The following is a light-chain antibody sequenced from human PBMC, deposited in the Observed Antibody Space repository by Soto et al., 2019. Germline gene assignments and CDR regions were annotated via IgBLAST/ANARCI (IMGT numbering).Light chain of an antibody. Sequence: QLVLTQSPSASASLGASVKLTCTLSSGHSSYAIAWHQQQPEKGTRYLMKLNSDGSHSKGDGIPDRFSGSSSEAERYLTSSSLQSEDEADYYCQTWGTGIQVFGGGTELSVL. CDR1: SGHSSYA. V-gene: IGLV4-69*01. J-gene: IGLJ2*01. CDR3: QTWGTGIQV. CDR2: LNSDGSH.